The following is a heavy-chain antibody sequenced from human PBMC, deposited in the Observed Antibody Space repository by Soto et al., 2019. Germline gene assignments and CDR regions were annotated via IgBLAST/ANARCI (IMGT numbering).Heavy chain of an antibody. CDR3: AGSLFECDYDWKYDFDY. CDR2: IYGDDDK. D-gene: IGHD5-12*01. Sequence: QITLKESGPTLVKPTQTLTLTFTFSGFSLTTSKMGVGWIRQPPGKALEWLALIYGDDDKGYIPSLKSRLTISKDNSKNQVVRTMTSMDPVDTATYFCAGSLFECDYDWKYDFDYWGQGTLVTVSS. J-gene: IGHJ4*02. CDR1: GFSLTTSKMG. V-gene: IGHV2-5*02.